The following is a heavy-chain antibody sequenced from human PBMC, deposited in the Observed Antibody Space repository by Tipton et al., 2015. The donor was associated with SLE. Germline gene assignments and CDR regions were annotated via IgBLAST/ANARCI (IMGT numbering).Heavy chain of an antibody. CDR2: ISHGGRT. J-gene: IGHJ4*02. CDR1: YGSFSGYY. D-gene: IGHD5-12*01. CDR3: ARRRYSGYEGHFAF. V-gene: IGHV4-34*01. Sequence: TLSLTCTVDYGSFSGYYWAYIRQSPEKGLEWIGDISHGGRTIYNPSLERRITISIDTSKNQFSLKLSSVTVADTAVYYCARRRYSGYEGHFAFWGQGTLVAVSS.